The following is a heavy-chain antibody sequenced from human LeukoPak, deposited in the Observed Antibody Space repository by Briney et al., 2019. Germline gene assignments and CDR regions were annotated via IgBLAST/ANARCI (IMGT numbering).Heavy chain of an antibody. Sequence: SGGSLRLSCAASGFTFSSYAMHWVRQAPDKGLEWVAVISYDGSNKYYADSVKGRFTISRDNSKNTLYLQMNSLRAEDTAVYYCARDIGWELSTSAHFDYWGQGTLVTVSS. CDR1: GFTFSSYA. V-gene: IGHV3-30-3*01. CDR2: ISYDGSNK. J-gene: IGHJ4*02. CDR3: ARDIGWELSTSAHFDY. D-gene: IGHD1-26*01.